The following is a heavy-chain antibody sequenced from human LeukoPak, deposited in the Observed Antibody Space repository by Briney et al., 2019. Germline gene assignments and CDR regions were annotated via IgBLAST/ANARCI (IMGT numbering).Heavy chain of an antibody. D-gene: IGHD6-19*01. CDR2: ISAYNGNT. CDR1: GYTFTSYG. V-gene: IGHV1-18*01. J-gene: IGHJ4*02. CDR3: ARDSLAGARYYFDY. Sequence: GASVKVSCKASGYTFTSYGISWVRQAPGQGLGWMGWISAYNGNTNYAQKLQGRVTMTTDRSTSKAYMELRSLRSDDKAVYYCARDSLAGARYYFDYWGQGTLVTVSS.